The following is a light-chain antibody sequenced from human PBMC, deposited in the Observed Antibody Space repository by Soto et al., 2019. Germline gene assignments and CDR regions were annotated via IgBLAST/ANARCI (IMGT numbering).Light chain of an antibody. CDR2: GAS. CDR3: HQYDNWPLT. CDR1: QSVSRK. Sequence: EIVMTQSPATLSVSPGGRATLSCRASQSVSRKLAWYQQKPGQAPRLLIYGASTRAIDIPAKFSGSGSGTEFTLTINSLQTEDFAVYYCHQYDNWPLTFGGGTKVEI. V-gene: IGKV3-15*01. J-gene: IGKJ4*01.